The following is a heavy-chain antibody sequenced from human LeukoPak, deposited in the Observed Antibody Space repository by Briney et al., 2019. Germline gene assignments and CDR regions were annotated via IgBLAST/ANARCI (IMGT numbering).Heavy chain of an antibody. D-gene: IGHD4-17*01. V-gene: IGHV4-59*08. CDR3: ARRRYGDSGHFDY. Sequence: PSETLSLTCTVSGGSISSYYWSWIRQPPGKGLEWIGYIYYSGSTNYNPSLKSRVTISVDTSKNQFSLKLSSVTAADTAVYYCARRRYGDSGHFDYWGQGTLVTVSS. J-gene: IGHJ4*02. CDR1: GGSISSYY. CDR2: IYYSGST.